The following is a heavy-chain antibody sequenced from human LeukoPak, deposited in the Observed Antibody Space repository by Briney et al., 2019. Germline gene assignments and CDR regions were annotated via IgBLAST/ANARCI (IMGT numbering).Heavy chain of an antibody. CDR3: ARLSVIPPNDAFDL. V-gene: IGHV4-39*07. CDR2: IFYSGNT. D-gene: IGHD2-2*01. Sequence: SETLTLTCTVSGGSISSSSYYWDWIRQPPGKGLEWIGSIFYSGNTHYSPSLKSRVTISLDTSKTQFSLRLSSVTAADTAVYYCARLSVIPPNDAFDLWGQGTMVTVSS. CDR1: GGSISSSSYY. J-gene: IGHJ3*01.